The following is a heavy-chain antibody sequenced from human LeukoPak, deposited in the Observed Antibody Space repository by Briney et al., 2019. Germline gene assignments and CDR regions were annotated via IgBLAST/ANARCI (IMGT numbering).Heavy chain of an antibody. Sequence: GASVKVSCKASGYTFTSYYMHWVRQAPGQGLEWMGIINPSGGSTSYAQKFQGRVTMTRDTSTSTVYMELSSLRSEDTAVYYCARDLPYYDILTGYYSGWFDPWGQGTLVTVSS. V-gene: IGHV1-46*01. CDR1: GYTFTSYY. CDR3: ARDLPYYDILTGYYSGWFDP. D-gene: IGHD3-9*01. CDR2: INPSGGST. J-gene: IGHJ5*02.